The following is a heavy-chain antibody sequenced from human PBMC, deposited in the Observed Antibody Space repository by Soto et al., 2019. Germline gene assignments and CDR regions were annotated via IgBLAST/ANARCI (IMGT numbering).Heavy chain of an antibody. Sequence: QVQLVQSGAEVKKPGASVKVSCKASGYTFTGYFMHWVQQAPGQGLEWMGWINPNSGATKYAQKFQGRVTLSRDTSISTAYMELSGLRSDDPAVYYCARGGGTILAPLPWGQGTLVTVSS. V-gene: IGHV1-2*02. J-gene: IGHJ5*02. CDR3: ARGGGTILAPLP. D-gene: IGHD3-3*01. CDR1: GYTFTGYF. CDR2: INPNSGAT.